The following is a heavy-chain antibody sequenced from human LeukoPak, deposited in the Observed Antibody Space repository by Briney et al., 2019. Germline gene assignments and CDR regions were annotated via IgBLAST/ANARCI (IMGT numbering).Heavy chain of an antibody. Sequence: SVKVSCKASGGTFSSYAISWVRQAPGQGREWMGGIIPIFGTANYAQKFQGRVTITADESTSTAYMELSSLRSEDTAVYYCARMHYDFWSGLVGSQRTNYYYYYMDVWGKGTTVTVSS. CDR3: ARMHYDFWSGLVGSQRTNYYYYYMDV. V-gene: IGHV1-69*01. J-gene: IGHJ6*03. CDR1: GGTFSSYA. CDR2: IIPIFGTA. D-gene: IGHD3-3*01.